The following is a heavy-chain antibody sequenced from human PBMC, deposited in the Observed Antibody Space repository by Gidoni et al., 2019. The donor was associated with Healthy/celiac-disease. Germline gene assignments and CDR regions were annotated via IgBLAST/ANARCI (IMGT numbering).Heavy chain of an antibody. D-gene: IGHD3-3*01. CDR3: ASIFGGAIDAFDI. CDR1: GYSISSGYY. V-gene: IGHV4-38-2*01. CDR2: IYHSGST. J-gene: IGHJ3*02. Sequence: QVQLQESGPGLVKPSATLYLTCAVSGYSISSGYYWGWIRQPPGKGLEWIGSIYHSGSTYYNPSLKSRVPIAVDTSKNQFSLKLSSVTAADTAVYYCASIFGGAIDAFDIWGQGTMVTVSA.